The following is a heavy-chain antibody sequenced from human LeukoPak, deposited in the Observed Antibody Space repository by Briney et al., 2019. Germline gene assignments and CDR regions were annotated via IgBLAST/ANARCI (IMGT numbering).Heavy chain of an antibody. J-gene: IGHJ4*02. D-gene: IGHD2-2*01. CDR2: IYHSGST. V-gene: IGHV4-61*05. Sequence: SETLSLTCTVSGGSISSGSYYWGWIRQPPGKRLEWIGYIYHSGSTNYNSSLKSRVTISVDTSKNQFSLKLSSVTAADTAVYYCARHAAFAEYQSHLTHFDYWGQGTLVTVSS. CDR3: ARHAAFAEYQSHLTHFDY. CDR1: GGSISSGSYY.